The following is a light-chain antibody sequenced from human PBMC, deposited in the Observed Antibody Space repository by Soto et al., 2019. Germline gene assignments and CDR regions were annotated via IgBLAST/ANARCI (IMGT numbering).Light chain of an antibody. CDR3: CSYAGSSTHVV. Sequence: QSVLTQPASVSGSPGQSITISCTGTSSDVGTYNLVSWYQQCPGKAPKLMIYEGSKRPSWVSNRFSGSKSGNTASLTISGLQAEDEADYYCCSYAGSSTHVVFGGGTQLTVL. J-gene: IGLJ2*01. CDR2: EGS. CDR1: SSDVGTYNL. V-gene: IGLV2-23*01.